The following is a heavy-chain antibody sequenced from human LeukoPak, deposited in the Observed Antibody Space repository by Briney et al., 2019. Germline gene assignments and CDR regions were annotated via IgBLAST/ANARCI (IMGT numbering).Heavy chain of an antibody. CDR1: TGSVSSYQ. V-gene: IGHV4-59*08. D-gene: IGHD6-19*01. Sequence: SETLSLTCSVITGSVSSYQWSWIRQPPGKALEWLGYVHYSGSTNYNPSLRSRVSMSVDTSKNQFSLKLISVTAADTAVYYCARHGWYYFDYWGQRTLVTVSS. CDR2: VHYSGST. CDR3: ARHGWYYFDY. J-gene: IGHJ4*02.